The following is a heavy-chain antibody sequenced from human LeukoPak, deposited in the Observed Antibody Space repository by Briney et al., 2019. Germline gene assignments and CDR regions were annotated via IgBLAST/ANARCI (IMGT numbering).Heavy chain of an antibody. D-gene: IGHD1-26*01. CDR1: GYSFTSYW. V-gene: IGHV5-51*01. Sequence: GESLKISCKGSGYSFTSYWIGWVRQMPGKGLEWMGIIWPADSDTRYSPSFQGQVTISADKSISTAYLQWSSLKASDTAIYYCARQCCGSYYPMDVWSKGTTVTVSS. J-gene: IGHJ6*03. CDR3: ARQCCGSYYPMDV. CDR2: IWPADSDT.